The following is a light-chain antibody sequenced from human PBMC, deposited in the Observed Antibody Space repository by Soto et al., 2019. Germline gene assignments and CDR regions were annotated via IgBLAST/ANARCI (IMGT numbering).Light chain of an antibody. V-gene: IGLV1-51*01. Sequence: QSVLTQPPSVSAAPGQKVTMSCSGRSSNTGSHFVAWYQQLPGTAPKLLIYDDTKRPYGIPGRFSGSKSGTSATLGITGLQTGDEADYYCGTWDSSLSVVVFGGGTKLTVL. CDR2: DDT. CDR3: GTWDSSLSVVV. J-gene: IGLJ3*02. CDR1: SSNTGSHF.